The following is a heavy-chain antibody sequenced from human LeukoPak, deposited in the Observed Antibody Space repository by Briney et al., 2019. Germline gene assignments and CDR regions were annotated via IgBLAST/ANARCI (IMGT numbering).Heavy chain of an antibody. V-gene: IGHV4-38-2*02. J-gene: IGHJ6*03. CDR2: IYHSGST. D-gene: IGHD5-18*01. CDR1: GYSISSGYY. Sequence: PSETLSLTCTVSGYSISSGYYWDWIRQPPGKGLEWIGSIYHSGSTNYNPSLKSRVTISVDKSKNQFSLKLSSVTAADTAVYYCARIRGDPNTAYYMDVWGKGTTVTVSS. CDR3: ARIRGDPNTAYYMDV.